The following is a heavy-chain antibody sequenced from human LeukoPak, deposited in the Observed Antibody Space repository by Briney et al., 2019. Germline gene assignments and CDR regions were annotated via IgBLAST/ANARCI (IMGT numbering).Heavy chain of an antibody. CDR2: IYSGGST. D-gene: IGHD1-26*01. J-gene: IGHJ4*02. Sequence: EGSLRLSCAASGFTVSSNYMSWVRQAPGKGLEWVSVIYSGGSTYYADSVKGRFTISRDNSKNTLYLQMNSLRAEDTAVYYCARNIPDSDSYFDYWGQGTLVTVSS. V-gene: IGHV3-66*01. CDR3: ARNIPDSDSYFDY. CDR1: GFTVSSNY.